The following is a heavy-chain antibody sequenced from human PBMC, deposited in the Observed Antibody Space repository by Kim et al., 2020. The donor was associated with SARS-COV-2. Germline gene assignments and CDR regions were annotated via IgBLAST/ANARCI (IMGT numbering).Heavy chain of an antibody. V-gene: IGHV3-11*06. CDR1: GFTFSDYY. CDR3: ARDLVKYGSGSFLAFWFDP. J-gene: IGHJ5*02. D-gene: IGHD3-10*01. Sequence: GGSLRLSCAASGFTFSDYYMSWIRQAPGKGLEWVSYISRSSSYTNYADSVKGRFTISRDNAKNSLYLQMNSLRAEDTAVYYCARDLVKYGSGSFLAFWFDPWGQGTLVTVSS. CDR2: ISRSSSYT.